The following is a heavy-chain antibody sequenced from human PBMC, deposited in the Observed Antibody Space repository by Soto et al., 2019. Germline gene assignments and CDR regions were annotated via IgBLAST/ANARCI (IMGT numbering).Heavy chain of an antibody. V-gene: IGHV3-53*01. Sequence: GGSLRLSCAASGFTVSSNYMSWVRQAPGKGLEWVSVIYSGGSTFYADSVKGRFTISRDNSKNMVYLQMNRMRAEDTAVYYCAREWPHLDCWGQGTLVTVSS. J-gene: IGHJ4*02. CDR1: GFTVSSNY. CDR2: IYSGGST. CDR3: AREWPHLDC.